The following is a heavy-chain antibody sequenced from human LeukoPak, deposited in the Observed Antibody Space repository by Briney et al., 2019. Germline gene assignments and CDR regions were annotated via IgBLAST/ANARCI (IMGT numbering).Heavy chain of an antibody. Sequence: ASVKVSCKASGYTFSSYGISWVRQAPGQGLEWMGWISAHNGDTNYAQNLQGRVSMTTDTSTSTAYMELRSLRSDDTAVYYCARDLNTNSWYQAYWGQGTLVILSS. CDR2: ISAHNGDT. J-gene: IGHJ4*02. CDR1: GYTFSSYG. D-gene: IGHD6-13*01. V-gene: IGHV1-18*01. CDR3: ARDLNTNSWYQAY.